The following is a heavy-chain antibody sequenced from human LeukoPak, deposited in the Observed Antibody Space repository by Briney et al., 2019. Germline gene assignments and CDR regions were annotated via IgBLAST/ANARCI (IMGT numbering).Heavy chain of an antibody. CDR3: AKVQYCGGDCYPYFDY. CDR1: GFTFSSYG. CDR2: ISYDGSNK. J-gene: IGHJ4*02. V-gene: IGHV3-30*18. D-gene: IGHD2-21*02. Sequence: PGRSLRLSRAASGFTFSSYGMHWVRQAPGTGLEWVAVISYDGSNKYYADSVKGRFTISRDNSKNTLYLQMNSLRAEDTAVYYCAKVQYCGGDCYPYFDYWGQGTLVTVSS.